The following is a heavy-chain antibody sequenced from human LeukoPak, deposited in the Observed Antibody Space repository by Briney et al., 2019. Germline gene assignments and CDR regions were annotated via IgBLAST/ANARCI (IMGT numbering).Heavy chain of an antibody. CDR1: GFTFSSYD. Sequence: GGSLRLSCAASGFTFSSYDIHWVRQATGKGLEWVSGIGTAGEIYYPGFVKGRFTISRENAKNSLYLQMNSLRAGDTAVYHCARDGGSYYPYYYYYYMDVWGKGTTVTVSS. CDR3: ARDGGSYYPYYYYYYMDV. D-gene: IGHD1-26*01. CDR2: IGTAGEI. J-gene: IGHJ6*03. V-gene: IGHV3-13*01.